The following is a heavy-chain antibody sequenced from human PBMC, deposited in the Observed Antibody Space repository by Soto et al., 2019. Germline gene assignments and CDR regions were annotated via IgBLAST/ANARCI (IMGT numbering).Heavy chain of an antibody. V-gene: IGHV2-5*02. J-gene: IGHJ4*02. D-gene: IGHD6-19*01. CDR3: AHRRIGVSQWNYGDFDY. CDR2: IYWDDDK. Sequence: QITLKESGPTLVKPTQTLTLTCTFSGFSLSTSGGGVGWFRQPPRKALEGLVFIYWDDDKRYSPSLRRRLTITKDTSKNQVVLTMTNVDPVDTATYFCAHRRIGVSQWNYGDFDYWGQGTLVTVSS. CDR1: GFSLSTSGGG.